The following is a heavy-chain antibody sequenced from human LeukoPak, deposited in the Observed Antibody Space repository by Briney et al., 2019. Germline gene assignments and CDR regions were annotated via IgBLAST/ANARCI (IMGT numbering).Heavy chain of an antibody. CDR3: ARETVVPAAIPFDP. CDR2: ISVSGDNT. J-gene: IGHJ5*02. Sequence: GSLRLSCAASGFTFSIYAMSWVRQAPGKGLEWVSGISVSGDNTYYADAVKGRFTISRDNAKNSLYLQMNSLRAEDTAVYYCARETVVPAAIPFDPWGQGTLVTVSS. CDR1: GFTFSIYA. V-gene: IGHV3-23*01. D-gene: IGHD2-2*01.